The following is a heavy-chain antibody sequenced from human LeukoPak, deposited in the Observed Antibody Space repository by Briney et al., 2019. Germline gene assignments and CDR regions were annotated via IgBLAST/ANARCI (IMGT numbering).Heavy chain of an antibody. CDR3: ARRDSRNAFDI. J-gene: IGHJ3*02. D-gene: IGHD3-22*01. CDR1: GGSISSYY. Sequence: PSETLSLTCTVSGGSISSYYWSWIRQPPGKGLEWIGYIYYSGSTNYNPSLKSRVTISVDTSKNQFSLKLSSVTAADTAVYYCARRDSRNAFDIWGQGTMVTVSS. CDR2: IYYSGST. V-gene: IGHV4-59*08.